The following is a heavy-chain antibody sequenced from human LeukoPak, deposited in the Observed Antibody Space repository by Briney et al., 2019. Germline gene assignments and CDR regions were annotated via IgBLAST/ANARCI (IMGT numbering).Heavy chain of an antibody. CDR3: ARVLRFLREGAVDP. V-gene: IGHV1-8*01. J-gene: IGHJ5*02. Sequence: ASVKVSCKASGYTFTSYDINWVRQATGQGLEWMGWMNPNRGNTGYAQKFQGRVTMTRNTSISTAYTELSSLRSEDTAVYYCARVLRFLREGAVDPWGQGTLVTVSS. CDR2: MNPNRGNT. D-gene: IGHD3-3*01. CDR1: GYTFTSYD.